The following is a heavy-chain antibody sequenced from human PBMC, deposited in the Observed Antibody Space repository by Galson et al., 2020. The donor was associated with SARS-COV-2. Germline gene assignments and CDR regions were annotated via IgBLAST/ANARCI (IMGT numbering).Heavy chain of an antibody. Sequence: GESLKISCKASGYTFTSYYMHWVRQAPGQGLEWMGIINPSGGSTSYAQKFQGRVTMTRDTSTSTVYMELSSLRSEDTAVYYCARGPRIYDFWSGYYVRGGEDYYYYMDVWGKGTTVTVSS. CDR2: INPSGGST. D-gene: IGHD3-3*01. CDR3: ARGPRIYDFWSGYYVRGGEDYYYYMDV. J-gene: IGHJ6*03. CDR1: GYTFTSYY. V-gene: IGHV1-46*01.